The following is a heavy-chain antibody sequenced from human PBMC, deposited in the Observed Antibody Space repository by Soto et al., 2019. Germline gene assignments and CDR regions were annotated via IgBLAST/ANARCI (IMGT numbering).Heavy chain of an antibody. CDR2: INAGNGNT. CDR1: GCTFTSYA. CDR3: ARDWLKNYYDSSGYYPTLYGMDV. V-gene: IGHV1-3*01. Sequence: ASVKVSCKASGCTFTSYAMHWVRQAPGQRLEWMGWINAGNGNTKYSQKFQGRVTITRDTSASTAYMELSSLRSEDTAVYYCARDWLKNYYDSSGYYPTLYGMDVWGQGTTVTAP. D-gene: IGHD3-22*01. J-gene: IGHJ6*02.